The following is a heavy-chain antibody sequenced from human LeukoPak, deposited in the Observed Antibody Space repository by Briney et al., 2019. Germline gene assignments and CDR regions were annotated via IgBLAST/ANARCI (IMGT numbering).Heavy chain of an antibody. CDR1: GGSFSGYY. CDR3: ARGLNLAHPYMDV. J-gene: IGHJ6*03. Sequence: SETLSLTCAVYGGSFSGYYWSWIRQPPGKGLEWIGEINHSGSTNYNPSLKSRVTISVDTSKNQLSLKLSSVTAADTAVYCCARGLNLAHPYMDVWGKGTTVTVSS. V-gene: IGHV4-34*01. CDR2: INHSGST.